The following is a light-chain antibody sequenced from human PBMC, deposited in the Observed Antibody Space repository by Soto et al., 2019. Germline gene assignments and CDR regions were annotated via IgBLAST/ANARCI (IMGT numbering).Light chain of an antibody. Sequence: QSVLTPPASACGSPGQSITIPCTGTRVATGSYNRVSWYQQHPGKAPKLIIYEVTDRPSGVSNRFSGSKSGNTASLTISGPQAEDEAEYYCSSYTNINTRACVFGTGTKVTVL. J-gene: IGLJ1*01. CDR3: SSYTNINTRACV. CDR2: EVT. CDR1: RVATGSYNR. V-gene: IGLV2-14*01.